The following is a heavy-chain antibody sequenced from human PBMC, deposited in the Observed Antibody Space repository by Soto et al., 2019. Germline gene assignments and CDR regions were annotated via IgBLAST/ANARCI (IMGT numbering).Heavy chain of an antibody. CDR2: ISYDGSNK. V-gene: IGHV3-30-3*01. Sequence: PGGSLRLSCAASGFTFSSYAMHWVRQAPGKGLEWVAVISYDGSNKYYADSVKGRFTISRDNPKNTLYLQMNSLRAEDTAVYYCARDYEAYWGQGTLVTVSS. D-gene: IGHD3-22*01. CDR1: GFTFSSYA. CDR3: ARDYEAY. J-gene: IGHJ4*02.